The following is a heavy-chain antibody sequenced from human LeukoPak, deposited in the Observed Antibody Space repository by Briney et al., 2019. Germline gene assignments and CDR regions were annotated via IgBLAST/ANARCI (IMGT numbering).Heavy chain of an antibody. V-gene: IGHV4-39*01. CDR3: ARLPDGSKSSSQLNHDY. CDR2: ICYSGTT. D-gene: IGHD3-10*01. Sequence: SETLSLTCTVSGDSISSSSYYWSWIRQPPGKGLEWIGNICYSGTTYYNPSLKSRITIYVDTSKYQFSLGVRSVTAADTAVYYCARLPDGSKSSSQLNHDYWGQGTLVTVSS. CDR1: GDSISSSSYY. J-gene: IGHJ4*02.